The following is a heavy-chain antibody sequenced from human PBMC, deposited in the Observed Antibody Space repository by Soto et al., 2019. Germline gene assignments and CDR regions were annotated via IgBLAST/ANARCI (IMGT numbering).Heavy chain of an antibody. Sequence: SETLSLTCTVSGGSISSYYWSWIRQPPGKGLEWIGYIYYSGSTNYNPSLKSRVTISVDTSKNQFSLKLSSVTAADTAIYYCAKDLYLDYFDPWGQGTLLTV. CDR2: IYYSGST. D-gene: IGHD4-17*01. CDR3: AKDLYLDYFDP. J-gene: IGHJ5*02. CDR1: GGSISSYY. V-gene: IGHV4-59*01.